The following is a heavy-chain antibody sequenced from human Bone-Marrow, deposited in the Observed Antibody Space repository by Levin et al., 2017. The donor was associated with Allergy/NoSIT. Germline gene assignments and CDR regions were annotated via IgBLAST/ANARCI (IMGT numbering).Heavy chain of an antibody. CDR1: GFTFSSYE. V-gene: IGHV3-48*03. D-gene: IGHD3-3*02. CDR2: ISSSGSTI. CDR3: ARVQGHWPYYWYFDL. Sequence: AGGSLRLSCAASGFTFSSYEMNWVRQAPGKGLEWVSYISSSGSTIYYADSVKGRFTISRDNAKNSLYLQMNSLRAEDTAVYYCARVQGHWPYYWYFDLWGRGTLVTVSS. J-gene: IGHJ2*01.